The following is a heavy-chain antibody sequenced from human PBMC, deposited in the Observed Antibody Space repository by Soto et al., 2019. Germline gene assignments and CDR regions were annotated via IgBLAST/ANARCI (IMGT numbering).Heavy chain of an antibody. Sequence: GGSLRLSCAASGFTFSGHTINWGRQAPCKGLEWVSFIRCDSSNKYYADSVKGRFTISRDNSKNTLYLQMNSLRGEDTAVYYCAKETVEYYFDYWGQGTLVTVSS. CDR1: GFTFSGHT. CDR3: AKETVEYYFDY. D-gene: IGHD3-3*01. V-gene: IGHV3-30*02. J-gene: IGHJ4*02. CDR2: IRCDSSNK.